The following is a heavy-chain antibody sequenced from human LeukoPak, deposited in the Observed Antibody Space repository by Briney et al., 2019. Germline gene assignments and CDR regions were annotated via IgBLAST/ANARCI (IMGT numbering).Heavy chain of an antibody. CDR1: GFTFSRYS. CDR3: ARGRRTGDRGYYFDY. J-gene: IGHJ4*02. D-gene: IGHD7-27*01. Sequence: GGSLRLSCAASGFTFSRYSLNWVRQAPGKGLEWVSSISGSSSYMYYADSMKGRLTISRDNANNSLYLQMNNLRAEDTAMYYCARGRRTGDRGYYFDYWGQGTLVTVSS. CDR2: ISGSSSYM. V-gene: IGHV3-21*01.